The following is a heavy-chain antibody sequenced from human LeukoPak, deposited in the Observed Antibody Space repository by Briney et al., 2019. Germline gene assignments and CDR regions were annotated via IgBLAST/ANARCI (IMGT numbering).Heavy chain of an antibody. CDR3: AKGDPPTYYDILTGQDY. CDR2: ISAGGGST. Sequence: PGRSLRLSCAASGFTFSSYAMSWVRQAPGKGLEWVAGISAGGGSTYYADSVKGRFTISRDNSKNMLYLQLNSLSAEVSALHYCAKGDPPTYYDILTGQDYWGQGTLVTVSS. J-gene: IGHJ4*02. V-gene: IGHV3-23*01. CDR1: GFTFSSYA. D-gene: IGHD3-9*01.